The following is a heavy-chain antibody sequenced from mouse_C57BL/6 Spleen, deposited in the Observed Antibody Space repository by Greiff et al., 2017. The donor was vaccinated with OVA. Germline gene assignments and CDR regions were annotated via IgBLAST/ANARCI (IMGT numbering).Heavy chain of an antibody. V-gene: IGHV1-62-2*01. Sequence: VQLQQSGAELVKPGASVKLSCKASGYTFTEYTIHWVQQRSGQGLEWIGWFYPGSGSIKYNENFKDKATLTADKSSSTVYMELSRLTAEDSAVYVCARHEDAPYGNYVYVDYWGQGTTLTVSS. D-gene: IGHD2-1*01. J-gene: IGHJ2*01. CDR3: ARHEDAPYGNYVYVDY. CDR1: GYTFTEYT. CDR2: FYPGSGSI.